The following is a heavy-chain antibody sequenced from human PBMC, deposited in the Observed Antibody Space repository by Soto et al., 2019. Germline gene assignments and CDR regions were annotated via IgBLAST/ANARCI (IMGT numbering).Heavy chain of an antibody. CDR3: AKERATTTAFAY. CDR1: GFTFSRDG. J-gene: IGHJ4*02. CDR2: ITDNGGST. V-gene: IGHV3-23*01. Sequence: GGSLRLSCAASGFTFSRDGMSWVRQAPGKGLEWVSLITDNGGSTYYADSVKGRVTISRDNTKNTLFLQMNSLRAEDTAVYYCAKERATTTAFAYWGQGAMVTVSS. D-gene: IGHD4-17*01.